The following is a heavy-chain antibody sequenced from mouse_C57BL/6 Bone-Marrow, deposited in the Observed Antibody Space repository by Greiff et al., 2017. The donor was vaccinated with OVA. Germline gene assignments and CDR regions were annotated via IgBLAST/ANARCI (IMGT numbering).Heavy chain of an antibody. V-gene: IGHV3-6*01. D-gene: IGHD2-5*01. CDR2: ISYDGSN. J-gene: IGHJ2*01. CDR3: ARENYSKRGYFDY. CDR1: GYSITSGYY. Sequence: EVQLQESGPGLVKPSQSLSLTCSVPGYSITSGYYWNWIRQFPGNKLEWMGYISYDGSNNYNPSLKNRISITRDTSKNQFFLKLNSVTTEDTATYYCARENYSKRGYFDYWGQGTTLTVSS.